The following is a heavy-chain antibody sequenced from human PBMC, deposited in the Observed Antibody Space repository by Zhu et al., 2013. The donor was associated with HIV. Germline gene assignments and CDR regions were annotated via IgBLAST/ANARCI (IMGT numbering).Heavy chain of an antibody. CDR3: ARGTGREGRQPTPGYYYYMDV. CDR2: IIPIFGIA. J-gene: IGHJ6*03. V-gene: IGHV1-69*12. D-gene: IGHD1-26*01. Sequence: QVQLVQSGAEVKKPGSSVKVSCKASGGTFSSYAISWVRQAPGQGLEWMGWIIPIFGIANYAQKFQGRVTITADESTSTAYMELSSLRSEDTAVYYCARGTGREGRQPTPGYYYYMDVWGKGTTVTVSS. CDR1: GGTFSSYA.